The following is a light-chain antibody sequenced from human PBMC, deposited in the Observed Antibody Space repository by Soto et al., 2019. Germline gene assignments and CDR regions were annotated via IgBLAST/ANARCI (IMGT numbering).Light chain of an antibody. Sequence: EIVLTQSPGTLSLSPGERGTLSCRASQSVSKNYLAWYQQKPGQAPRLLIYGASSRATGIPDRFSGSGSGTDFTLTISRLEPEDFAVYSCQQYASSPLTFGGGTKVEMK. CDR2: GAS. CDR3: QQYASSPLT. CDR1: QSVSKNY. V-gene: IGKV3-20*01. J-gene: IGKJ4*01.